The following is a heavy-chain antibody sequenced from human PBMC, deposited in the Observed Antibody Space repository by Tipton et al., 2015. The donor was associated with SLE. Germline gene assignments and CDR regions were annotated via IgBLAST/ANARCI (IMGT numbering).Heavy chain of an antibody. CDR3: AGSITMIVVVTDAFDI. Sequence: GLVKPSQTLSLTCTVSGGSISSGGYYWSWIRQPPGKGLEWIGDIFYSGSTNYNPSLLSRVTISVDTSKNHFSLRLSSVTAADTAVYYCAGSITMIVVVTDAFDIWGQGTMVTVSS. V-gene: IGHV4-31*03. J-gene: IGHJ3*02. D-gene: IGHD3-22*01. CDR2: IFYSGST. CDR1: GGSISSGGYY.